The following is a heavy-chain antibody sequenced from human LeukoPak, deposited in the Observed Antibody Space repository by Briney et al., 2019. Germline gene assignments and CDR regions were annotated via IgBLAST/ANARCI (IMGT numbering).Heavy chain of an antibody. V-gene: IGHV4-39*01. Sequence: PSETLSLTCIVSGGSISSISSNNYHWGWIRQPPGKGLEWIGSIYYSGSTYYNPSLKSRVTISVDTSKNQFSLKLSSVTAADTAVYYCARLLIAVAGSYYFDYWGQGTLVTVSS. CDR1: GGSISSISSNNYH. CDR3: ARLLIAVAGSYYFDY. D-gene: IGHD6-19*01. CDR2: IYYSGST. J-gene: IGHJ4*02.